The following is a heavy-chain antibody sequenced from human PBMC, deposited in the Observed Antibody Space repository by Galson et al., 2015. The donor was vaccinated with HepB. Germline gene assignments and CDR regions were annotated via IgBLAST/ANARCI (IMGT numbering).Heavy chain of an antibody. D-gene: IGHD3-10*01. CDR3: ARELLWFEKLYYFDY. CDR1: GFTLGSFG. Sequence: SLRLSCAASGFTLGSFGMHWVRQAPGKGLEWVALIWYDGSNQYYADSVKGRFTISRDNSKNTLYLQMNSLRADDTAVYYCARELLWFEKLYYFDYWGQGTLVTVSS. CDR2: IWYDGSNQ. J-gene: IGHJ4*02. V-gene: IGHV3-33*01.